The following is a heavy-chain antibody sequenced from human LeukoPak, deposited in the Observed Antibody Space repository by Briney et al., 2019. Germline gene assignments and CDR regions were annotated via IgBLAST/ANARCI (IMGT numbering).Heavy chain of an antibody. CDR3: VRLWEFDY. CDR1: GFNFNDYW. CDR2: ISQDGTET. J-gene: IGHJ4*02. V-gene: IGHV3-7*01. Sequence: GESLRLSCAASGFNFNDYWMTWVRQPPGKGLQWVARISQDGTETLYADSVKGRFTLSKDNADKSLYLQMNSLTTEDTAVYYCVRLWEFDYWGQGTLVTVSS. D-gene: IGHD1-26*01.